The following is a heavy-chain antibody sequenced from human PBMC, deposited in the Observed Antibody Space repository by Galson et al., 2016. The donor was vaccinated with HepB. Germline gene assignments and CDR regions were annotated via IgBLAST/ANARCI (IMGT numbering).Heavy chain of an antibody. CDR1: GFTFSASG. CDR2: IKQDGSDK. Sequence: SLRLSCAASGFTFSASGMHWVRQAPGRGLEWVANIKQDGSDKHYVDSVKGRFTVSRDNARKSMFLQMESLRVDDTAVYYCARRLSVLVIAARGWGYGMDVWGKGTTVTVSS. V-gene: IGHV3-7*01. D-gene: IGHD2-15*01. CDR3: ARRLSVLVIAARGWGYGMDV. J-gene: IGHJ6*04.